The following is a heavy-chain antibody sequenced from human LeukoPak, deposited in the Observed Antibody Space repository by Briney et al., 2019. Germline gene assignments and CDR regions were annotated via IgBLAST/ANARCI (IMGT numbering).Heavy chain of an antibody. Sequence: GGSLRLSCAASGFAFSSYEMNWVRQAPGKGLEWISYIRSTSNTIYYADSVKGRFTISRDNAKNSLYLQMNSLRAEDTAVYYCARDSLATTVVTPFTDAFDIWGQGTMVTVSS. V-gene: IGHV3-48*01. CDR2: IRSTSNTI. CDR1: GFAFSSYE. CDR3: ARDSLATTVVTPFTDAFDI. J-gene: IGHJ3*02. D-gene: IGHD4-23*01.